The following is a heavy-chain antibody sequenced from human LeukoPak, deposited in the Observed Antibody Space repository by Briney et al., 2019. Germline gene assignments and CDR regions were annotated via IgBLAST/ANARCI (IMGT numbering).Heavy chain of an antibody. J-gene: IGHJ4*02. Sequence: SETLSLTCAVSGGSISNSNWWSWVRQPPGKGLEWIGEIYHSGSTNYNPSLKSRVTISVDKSKNQFSLKLSSVTAADTAVYYCARGRRLGLIAVAGFDYWGQGTLVTVSS. CDR3: ARGRRLGLIAVAGFDY. CDR1: GGSISNSNW. CDR2: IYHSGST. D-gene: IGHD6-19*01. V-gene: IGHV4-4*02.